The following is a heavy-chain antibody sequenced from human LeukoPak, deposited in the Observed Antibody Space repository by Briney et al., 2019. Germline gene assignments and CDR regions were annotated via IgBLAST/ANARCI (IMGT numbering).Heavy chain of an antibody. CDR1: GYSISSGNY. CDR3: AKRYCSSTTCYDDRGAFDY. D-gene: IGHD2-2*01. Sequence: SETLSLTCTVSGYSISSGNYWDWIRQPPGKGLEWIGSIYHSGSTYYNPSLKSRVTISVDTSKNQFSLKLSSVTAADTAVYYCAKRYCSSTTCYDDRGAFDYWGQGTLVAVSS. CDR2: IYHSGST. V-gene: IGHV4-38-2*02. J-gene: IGHJ4*02.